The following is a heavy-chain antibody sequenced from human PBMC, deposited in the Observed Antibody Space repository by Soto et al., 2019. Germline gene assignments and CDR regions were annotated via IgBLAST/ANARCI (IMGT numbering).Heavy chain of an antibody. Sequence: SRFLSSVVARXPLATNYIQWVRHSPGNWLEWVAVISYDGSNKYYADSVKGRFTISRDNSKNTLYLQMNSLRAEYRAVYDCARDWGYYDSSGYPEYWGQGNL. CDR2: ISYDGSNK. CDR3: ARDWGYYDSSGYPEY. J-gene: IGHJ4*02. CDR1: RXPLATNY. V-gene: IGHV3-30-3*01. D-gene: IGHD3-22*01.